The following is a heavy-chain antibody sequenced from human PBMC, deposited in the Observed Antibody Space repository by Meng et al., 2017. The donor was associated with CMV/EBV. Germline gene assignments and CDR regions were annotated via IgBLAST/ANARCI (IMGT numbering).Heavy chain of an antibody. CDR1: GGSISSYY. J-gene: IGHJ4*02. Sequence: QVQLPEAGPGLVKPSETLSLTCTVSGGSISSYYWSWIRQPAGKGLEWIGRIYTSGSTNYNPSLKSRVTMSVDTSKNQFSLKLSSVTAADTAVYYCAREMPIAAAGCFDYWGQGTLVTVSS. V-gene: IGHV4-4*07. CDR3: AREMPIAAAGCFDY. D-gene: IGHD6-13*01. CDR2: IYTSGST.